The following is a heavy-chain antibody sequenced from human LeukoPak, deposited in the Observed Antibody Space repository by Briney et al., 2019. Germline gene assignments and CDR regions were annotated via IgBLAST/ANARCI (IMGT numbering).Heavy chain of an antibody. CDR2: INHSGST. CDR1: GGSFSGYY. J-gene: IGHJ4*02. Sequence: SETLSLTCAVYGGSFSGYYWSWIRQPPGKGLEWIGEINHSGSTNYNPSLKSRVTISVDTSKNQFSLKLSSVTAADTAVYYCAKVSWLGTLPSYHFDSWGQGTQVTVSS. V-gene: IGHV4-34*01. D-gene: IGHD6-19*01. CDR3: AKVSWLGTLPSYHFDS.